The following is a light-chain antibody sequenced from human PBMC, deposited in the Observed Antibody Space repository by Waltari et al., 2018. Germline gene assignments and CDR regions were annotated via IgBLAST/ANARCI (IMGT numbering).Light chain of an antibody. J-gene: IGKJ4*01. CDR2: GAS. Sequence: EIVMTQSPATLSVSPGERATLSCRASQSVSSNLAWYQQKPAKAPRLLIYGASTRATGIPARFSGSGSGTEFTLTISSLQSEDFAVYYCQQYNNWPLLTFGGGTKVEIK. CDR1: QSVSSN. CDR3: QQYNNWPLLT. V-gene: IGKV3-15*01.